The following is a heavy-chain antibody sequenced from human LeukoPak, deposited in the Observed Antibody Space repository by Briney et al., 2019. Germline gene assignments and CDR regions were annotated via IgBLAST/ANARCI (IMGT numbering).Heavy chain of an antibody. CDR2: INPGGTTT. V-gene: IGHV3-74*03. J-gene: IGHJ4*02. CDR3: ARGRGGTYQY. Sequence: GGSLRLSCAASGFTFSNDCMHWVRQAPGKGLVWVSRINPGGTTTTYADSVKGRFTISRDNARTTLYLQMNSLRVEDTAVYYCARGRGGTYQYWGQGSLVTVSS. D-gene: IGHD1-26*01. CDR1: GFTFSNDC.